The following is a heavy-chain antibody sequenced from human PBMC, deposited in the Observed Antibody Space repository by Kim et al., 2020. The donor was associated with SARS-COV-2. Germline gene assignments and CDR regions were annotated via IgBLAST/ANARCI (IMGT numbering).Heavy chain of an antibody. CDR1: GFTFSSYG. CDR2: IKQDGSEK. D-gene: IGHD3-22*01. V-gene: IGHV3-7*01. J-gene: IGHJ4*02. CDR3: ARDPLTYYYDSSGYYYEYYFDY. Sequence: GGSLRLSCAASGFTFSSYGMSWVRQAPGKGLEWVANIKQDGSEKYYVDSVKGRFTISRDNAKNSLYLQMNSLRAEDTAVYYCARDPLTYYYDSSGYYYEYYFDYWGQGTLVTVSS.